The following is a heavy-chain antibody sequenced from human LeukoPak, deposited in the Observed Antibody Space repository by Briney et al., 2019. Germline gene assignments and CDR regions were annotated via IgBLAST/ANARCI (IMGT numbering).Heavy chain of an antibody. D-gene: IGHD2-15*01. CDR1: GFTFSSYD. CDR2: ISYDGSNK. V-gene: IGHV3-30*18. CDR3: AKDVFLYSLDY. Sequence: GGSLRLSCAASGFTFSSYDMSWVRQAPGKGLEWVAVISYDGSNKYYADSVKGRFTISRDNSKNTLYLQMNSLRAEDTAVYYCAKDVFLYSLDYWGQGTLVTVSS. J-gene: IGHJ4*02.